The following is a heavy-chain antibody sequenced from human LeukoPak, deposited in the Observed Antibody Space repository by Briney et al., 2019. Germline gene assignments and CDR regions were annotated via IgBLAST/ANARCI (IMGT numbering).Heavy chain of an antibody. D-gene: IGHD3-9*01. CDR1: GGTFSSYA. Sequence: SVKVSCKASGGTFSSYAISWVRQAPGQGLEWMGRIIPIFGTANYAQKSQGRVTITTDESTSTAYMELSSLRSEDTAVYYCARDQYDILTGYRLDYWGQGTLVTVSS. CDR3: ARDQYDILTGYRLDY. CDR2: IIPIFGTA. J-gene: IGHJ4*02. V-gene: IGHV1-69*05.